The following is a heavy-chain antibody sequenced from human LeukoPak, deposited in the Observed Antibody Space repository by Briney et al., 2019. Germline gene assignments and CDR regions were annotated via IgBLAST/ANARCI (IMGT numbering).Heavy chain of an antibody. D-gene: IGHD3-16*01. V-gene: IGHV5-51*01. CDR3: ARARQSGSYAGFAH. Sequence: GESLKISCQGSGYSFTNYWIAWVRQMSGKGLEWMGIIYPGDSDTRVSPSFRGRVTMSADKFVSTAHLQLNNLKASDTAMYYCARARQSGSYAGFAHWGPGTLVTVSS. CDR2: IYPGDSDT. J-gene: IGHJ4*02. CDR1: GYSFTNYW.